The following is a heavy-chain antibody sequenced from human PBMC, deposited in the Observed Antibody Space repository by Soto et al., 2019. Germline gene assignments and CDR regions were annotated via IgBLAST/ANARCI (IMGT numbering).Heavy chain of an antibody. V-gene: IGHV1-69*13. CDR1: GGTFSSYA. Sequence: ASVKVSCKASGGTFSSYAISWVRQAPGQGLEWMGGIIPIFGTANYAQKFQGRVTITADESTSTAYMELSSLRSEDTAVYYCARGIAARYYYYGMDVWGQGTTVTVSS. J-gene: IGHJ6*02. CDR3: ARGIAARYYYYGMDV. CDR2: IIPIFGTA. D-gene: IGHD6-6*01.